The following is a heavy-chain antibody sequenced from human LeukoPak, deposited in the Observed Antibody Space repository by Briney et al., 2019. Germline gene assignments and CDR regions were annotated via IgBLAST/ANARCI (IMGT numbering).Heavy chain of an antibody. V-gene: IGHV1-46*01. CDR1: GYSFSSYY. Sequence: GASVKVSCKASGYSFSSYYMHWVRQAPGQGLEWMGIINPSGGGTSYAEKFQGRVTMTSDTSASTVYMELSSLRSEDTALYYCARGEYCTAGTCPPGLSWGKGTLVTVSS. D-gene: IGHD2-15*01. CDR3: ARGEYCTAGTCPPGLS. J-gene: IGHJ4*02. CDR2: INPSGGGT.